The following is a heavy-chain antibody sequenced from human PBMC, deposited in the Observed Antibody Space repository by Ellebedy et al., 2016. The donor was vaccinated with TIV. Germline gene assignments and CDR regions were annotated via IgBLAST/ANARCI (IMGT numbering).Heavy chain of an antibody. CDR2: IYSGGST. Sequence: GESLKISXAASGLTVSSNYMSWVRQAPGKGLEWVSVIYSGGSTYYADSVKGRFTISRDNSKNTLYLQMNSLRAEDTAVYYCAREGRTYYYDSSGYDIWGQGTLVTVSS. CDR3: AREGRTYYYDSSGYDI. D-gene: IGHD3-22*01. J-gene: IGHJ4*02. V-gene: IGHV3-53*01. CDR1: GLTVSSNY.